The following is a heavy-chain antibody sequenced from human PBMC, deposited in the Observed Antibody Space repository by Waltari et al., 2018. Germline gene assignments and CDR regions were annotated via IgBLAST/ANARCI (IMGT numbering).Heavy chain of an antibody. J-gene: IGHJ4*02. Sequence: VQLVQSGAEVMKPGASVKLSCTASGYIFNTYEINWVRQAPGQGLEWMGWMNPNNGDTGLAHKFQGRVTLTRDISISTAYMELSSLRSEDTAVYYCARGRDYYDSSGYYYWGQGTLVTVSS. CDR1: GYIFNTYE. CDR2: MNPNNGDT. D-gene: IGHD3-22*01. CDR3: ARGRDYYDSSGYYY. V-gene: IGHV1-8*02.